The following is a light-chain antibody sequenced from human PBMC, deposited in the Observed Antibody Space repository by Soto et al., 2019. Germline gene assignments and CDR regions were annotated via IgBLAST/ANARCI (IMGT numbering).Light chain of an antibody. V-gene: IGLV1-40*01. J-gene: IGLJ2*01. CDR2: GTS. CDR1: SSNIAAGYD. Sequence: QSVLTQPPSVSGAPGQRVTISCTGSSSNIAAGYDVHWYQQLPGTAPKLLIYGTSNRPSGVPDRFSGSNSGTSASLAITGLQAEDEADYYCQAYDSSLSGSVFGGGTKLTVL. CDR3: QAYDSSLSGSV.